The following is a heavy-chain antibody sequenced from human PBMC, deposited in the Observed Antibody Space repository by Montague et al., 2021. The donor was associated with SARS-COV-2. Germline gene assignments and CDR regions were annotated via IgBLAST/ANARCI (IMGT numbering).Heavy chain of an antibody. J-gene: IGHJ5*02. V-gene: IGHV4-59*13. D-gene: IGHD1-20*01. CDR2: IFHSGIT. Sequence: SETLSLTCSVSGGSISSYYWCWIRKSPGQGLERNGYIFHSGITAYNSSPKSRVTISVDMSKYQFSLQLNSVTAAASAAYYCARTEYNWNDWFDPWGQGTLVTVSS. CDR3: ARTEYNWNDWFDP. CDR1: GGSISSYY.